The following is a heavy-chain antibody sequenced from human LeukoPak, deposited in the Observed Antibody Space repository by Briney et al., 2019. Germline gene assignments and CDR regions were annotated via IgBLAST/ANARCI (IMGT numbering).Heavy chain of an antibody. V-gene: IGHV3-23*01. CDR1: GFSFSNYG. CDR3: AKDDGLLQFNN. J-gene: IGHJ4*02. Sequence: GGSLRLSCAASGFSFSNYGMNWVRQAPGKGLEWVSGITGGGDSTYYADSVKGRFTISRDNSKNALYLQMNSLRAEDTAIYYCAKDDGLLQFNNWGQGTLVTVSS. D-gene: IGHD2-21*01. CDR2: ITGGGDST.